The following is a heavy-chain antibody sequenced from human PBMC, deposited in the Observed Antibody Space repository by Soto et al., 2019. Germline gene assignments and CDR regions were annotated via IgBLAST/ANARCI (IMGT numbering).Heavy chain of an antibody. V-gene: IGHV1-18*01. CDR3: ARDHWAYGDHGGMDV. CDR1: GYTFTSYG. Sequence: QVQLVQSGAEVKKAGASVKVSCKASGYTFTSYGISWVRQAPGQGLEWMGWISDYNGNTNYAQKLQGRVTMTTDTSTSTAYMELRSLRADDTAVYYWARDHWAYGDHGGMDVWGQGTTVTVSS. CDR2: ISDYNGNT. J-gene: IGHJ6*02. D-gene: IGHD4-17*01.